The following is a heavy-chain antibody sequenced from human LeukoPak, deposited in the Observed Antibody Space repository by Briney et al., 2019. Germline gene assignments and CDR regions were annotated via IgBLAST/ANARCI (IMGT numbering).Heavy chain of an antibody. CDR1: GGSISSYY. V-gene: IGHV4-4*07. CDR3: ARVDDILTGSGFDY. J-gene: IGHJ4*02. CDR2: ISPSGST. D-gene: IGHD3-9*01. Sequence: PSETLSLTCTVSGGSISSYYWSWIRQPAGKGLEWIGRISPSGSTNYNPSLKSRVTISVDTSKNQFSLKLSSVTAADTAVYYCARVDDILTGSGFDYWGQGTLVTVSS.